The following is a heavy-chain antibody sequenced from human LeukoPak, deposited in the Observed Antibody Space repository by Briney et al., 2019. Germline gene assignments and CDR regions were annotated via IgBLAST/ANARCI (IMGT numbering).Heavy chain of an antibody. J-gene: IGHJ4*02. CDR1: GFTFDDYA. D-gene: IGHD6-13*01. CDR2: ITWDGDST. V-gene: IGHV3-43D*03. Sequence: GGSLRLSCAAFGFTFDDYAMHWVRQAPGKGLEWVSLITWDGDSTYYADSVKGRFTISRDNINNSLYLQMNSLRPEDTALYYCARPYSSSWGELGYWGQGTLVSVS. CDR3: ARPYSSSWGELGY.